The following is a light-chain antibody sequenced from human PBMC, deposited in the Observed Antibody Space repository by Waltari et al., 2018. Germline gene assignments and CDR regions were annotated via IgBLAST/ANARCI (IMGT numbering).Light chain of an antibody. V-gene: IGLV2-14*01. CDR1: SSDVGFYNY. Sequence: QSALTQPASVSGSPGQSITISCYGTSSDVGFYNYVSWYQQHPGKAPKLMIYDVSQRPSGVSGRFSGSRSGNTASLTISGLQAEDEADYYCNSYTGSSSWWFGGGTKVTVL. CDR2: DVS. CDR3: NSYTGSSSWW. J-gene: IGLJ3*02.